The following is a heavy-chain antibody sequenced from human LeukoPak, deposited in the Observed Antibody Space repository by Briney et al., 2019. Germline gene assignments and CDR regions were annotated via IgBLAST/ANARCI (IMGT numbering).Heavy chain of an antibody. CDR2: IYYSGST. V-gene: IGHV4-30-4*01. J-gene: IGHJ4*02. Sequence: SGTLSLTCTVSGGSISSGDYYWSWIRQPPGKGLEWIGYIYYSGSTYYNPSLKSRVTISVDTSKNQFSLKLSSVTAADTAVYYCARANTYYDFWSIDYWGQGTLVTVSS. CDR3: ARANTYYDFWSIDY. D-gene: IGHD3-3*01. CDR1: GGSISSGDYY.